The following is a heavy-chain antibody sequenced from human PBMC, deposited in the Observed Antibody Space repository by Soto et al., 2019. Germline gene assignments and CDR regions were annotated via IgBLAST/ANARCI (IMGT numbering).Heavy chain of an antibody. CDR1: GYSFTSYW. CDR2: IYPGDPDT. D-gene: IGHD3-3*01. CDR3: ARGNYDFWSGYYTSPPYYYYGMDV. Sequence: GESLKISCKGSGYSFTSYWIGWVRQMPGKGLKWMGIIYPGDPDTRYSPSFQGQVTISADKSISTAYLQWSSLKASDTAMYYCARGNYDFWSGYYTSPPYYYYGMDVWGQGTTVTVSS. J-gene: IGHJ6*02. V-gene: IGHV5-51*01.